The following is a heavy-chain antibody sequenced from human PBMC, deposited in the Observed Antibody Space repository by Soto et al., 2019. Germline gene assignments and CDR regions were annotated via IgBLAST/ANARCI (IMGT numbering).Heavy chain of an antibody. D-gene: IGHD3-22*01. V-gene: IGHV4-59*01. CDR3: ARDAPGGYYYDSPDAFDI. CDR2: IYYSGST. J-gene: IGHJ3*02. CDR1: GGSISSYY. Sequence: PSETLSLTCTVSGGSISSYYWSWIRQPPGKGLEWIGYIYYSGSTNYNPSLKSRVTISVDTSKNQFSLKLSSVTAADTAVYCCARDAPGGYYYDSPDAFDIWGQGTMVTVSS.